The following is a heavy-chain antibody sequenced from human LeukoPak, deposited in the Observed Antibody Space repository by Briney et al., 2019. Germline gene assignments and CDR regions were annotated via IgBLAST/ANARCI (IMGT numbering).Heavy chain of an antibody. CDR1: GGSISSYY. Sequence: SETLSLTCTVSGGSISSYYWSWIRQPPGKGLEWIGYIYYSGSTNYNPSLKSRVTISVDTSKNQFSLKLSSVTAADTAVYYCAKRDRDFFDYWGQGTLVTVSS. CDR2: IYYSGST. V-gene: IGHV4-59*01. J-gene: IGHJ4*02. CDR3: AKRDRDFFDY. D-gene: IGHD2-15*01.